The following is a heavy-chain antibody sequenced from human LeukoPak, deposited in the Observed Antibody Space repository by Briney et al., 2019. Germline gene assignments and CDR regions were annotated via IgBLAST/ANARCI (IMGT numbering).Heavy chain of an antibody. CDR1: GFTFSSYA. J-gene: IGHJ4*02. V-gene: IGHV3-23*01. Sequence: GGSLRLSCAASGFTFSSYAMSWVRQAPGKGLEWVSAISGSGGSTYYADSVKGRFTISRDNSKNTLYLQMNSLRAEDTAVYYCAKDRSRPTTVTTRAVFDYWGQGTLVTVSS. CDR3: AKDRSRPTTVTTRAVFDY. CDR2: ISGSGGST. D-gene: IGHD4-17*01.